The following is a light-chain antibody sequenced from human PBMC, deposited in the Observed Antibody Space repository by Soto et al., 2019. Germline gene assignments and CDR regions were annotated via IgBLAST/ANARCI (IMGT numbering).Light chain of an antibody. CDR1: SSDVGFYNY. Sequence: QSVLTQPASASGSPGQSVTISCTGTSSDVGFYNYVSWFQQHPGKAPKLIIYEVNKRPSGVPDRFSGSKSGNTASLTVSGLQAEDEADYYCSSYAGINNLIFGGGTKVTVL. CDR2: EVN. J-gene: IGLJ2*01. V-gene: IGLV2-8*01. CDR3: SSYAGINNLI.